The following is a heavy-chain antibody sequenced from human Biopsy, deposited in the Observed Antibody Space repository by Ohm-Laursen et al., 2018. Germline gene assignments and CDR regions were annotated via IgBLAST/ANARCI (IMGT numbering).Heavy chain of an antibody. CDR2: MYYSGSI. D-gene: IGHD1-14*01. Sequence: TLSLTCTVSGVSINTGGYYWTWIRQHPGKGPEWIGYMYYSGSINYNPSLKSRVTISVDAPKNQFSLKLTSVTAADTAVYYCASHVINRGGYYYYDMDVWGQGMTVTVSS. CDR3: ASHVINRGGYYYYDMDV. V-gene: IGHV4-31*03. J-gene: IGHJ6*02. CDR1: GVSINTGGYY.